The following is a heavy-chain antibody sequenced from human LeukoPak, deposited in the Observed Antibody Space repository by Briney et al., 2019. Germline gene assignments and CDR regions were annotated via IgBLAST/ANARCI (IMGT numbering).Heavy chain of an antibody. D-gene: IGHD3-3*01. V-gene: IGHV4-4*07. CDR1: GGSISSYY. Sequence: SETLSLTCTVSGGSISSYYWSWIRQPAGKGLEWIGRIYTSGSTNYNPSLKSRVTMSVDTSRNQFSLKLSSVTAADTAVYYCARGRFLEWLLGYYYYMHVWGKGTTVIVSS. J-gene: IGHJ6*03. CDR2: IYTSGST. CDR3: ARGRFLEWLLGYYYYMHV.